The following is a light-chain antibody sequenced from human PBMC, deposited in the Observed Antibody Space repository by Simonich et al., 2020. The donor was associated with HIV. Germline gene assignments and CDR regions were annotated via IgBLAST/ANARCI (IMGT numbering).Light chain of an antibody. CDR1: MSVLYSSNNKNY. CDR2: WAS. J-gene: IGKJ1*01. Sequence: EIVMTQSPDSLAVSLGERATVNCRSSMSVLYSSNNKNYLAWYQQKPGQPPKLLIYWASTRESGVPDRFRASGSGTDFTLTISSLQAEDVAIYYCQQYYSTPPTFGQGTKVEIK. CDR3: QQYYSTPPT. V-gene: IGKV4-1*01.